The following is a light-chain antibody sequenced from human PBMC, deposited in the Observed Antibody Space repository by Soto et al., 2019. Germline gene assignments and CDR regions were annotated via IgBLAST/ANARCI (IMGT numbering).Light chain of an antibody. Sequence: EIVLTQSPGTLSLSPGERATLSCGASQSVNSSYLAWFQQKPGLAPRLLIYDASTRATAIPDRFSGSGSGTDFTLTISRLEPEDFAVYYCQQYGTTLRTFGQGTKVDIK. J-gene: IGKJ1*01. CDR3: QQYGTTLRT. CDR2: DAS. CDR1: QSVNSSY. V-gene: IGKV3D-20*01.